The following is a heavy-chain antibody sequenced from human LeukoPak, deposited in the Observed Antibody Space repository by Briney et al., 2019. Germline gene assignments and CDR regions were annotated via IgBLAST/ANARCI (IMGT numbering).Heavy chain of an antibody. V-gene: IGHV3-21*01. J-gene: IGHJ3*02. CDR1: GFTFSSYS. D-gene: IGHD2-2*01. CDR2: ISSSSSYI. Sequence: GGSLRLSCVASGFTFSSYSMNWVRQAPGKGLEWVSSISSSSSYIYYADSVKGRFTISRDNAKNSLYLQMNSLRAEDTAVYYCAREYCSSTSCYQIADDAFDIWGQGTMVTVSS. CDR3: AREYCSSTSCYQIADDAFDI.